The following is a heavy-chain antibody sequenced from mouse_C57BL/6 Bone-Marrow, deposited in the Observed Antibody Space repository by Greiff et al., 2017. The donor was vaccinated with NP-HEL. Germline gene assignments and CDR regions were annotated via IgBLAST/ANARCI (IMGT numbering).Heavy chain of an antibody. D-gene: IGHD1-3*01. Sequence: EVKLMESGGGLVQPGGSLKLSCAASGFTFSDYYMYWVRQTPEKRLEWVAYISNGGGSTYYPDTVKGRFTISRDNAKNTLYLQTSRLKSEDTAMYYCARRLTMDYWGQGTSVTVSS. J-gene: IGHJ4*01. V-gene: IGHV5-12*01. CDR1: GFTFSDYY. CDR2: ISNGGGST. CDR3: ARRLTMDY.